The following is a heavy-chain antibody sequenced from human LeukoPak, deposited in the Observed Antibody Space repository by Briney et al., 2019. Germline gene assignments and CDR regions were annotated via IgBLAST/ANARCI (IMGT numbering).Heavy chain of an antibody. J-gene: IGHJ4*02. D-gene: IGHD3-10*01. CDR3: ARDAKYYYGSRTYFFFEY. CDR2: IYYSGST. Sequence: TSETLSLTCTVSGGSISSYYWSWIRQPPGKGLEWIGYIYYSGSTNYNPSLKSRVTISVDTSKNQFSLKLSSVTAADTAVYYCARDAKYYYGSRTYFFFEYWGQGTLLTVSS. CDR1: GGSISSYY. V-gene: IGHV4-59*12.